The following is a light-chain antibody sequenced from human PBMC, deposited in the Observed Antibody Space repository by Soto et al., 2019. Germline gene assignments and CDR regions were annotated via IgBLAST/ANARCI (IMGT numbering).Light chain of an antibody. V-gene: IGKV3-20*01. CDR2: STS. CDR1: QSLSVSY. Sequence: EIVLTQSPGTLSLSPGDSATLSCRASQSLSVSYIAWYQQKPGQAPRLLIYSTSTRAAGIPDRFTGRGSGTHFTLAISRLEPEDFAVYYCHQFGDSPQTFGQGTTVEV. CDR3: HQFGDSPQT. J-gene: IGKJ1*01.